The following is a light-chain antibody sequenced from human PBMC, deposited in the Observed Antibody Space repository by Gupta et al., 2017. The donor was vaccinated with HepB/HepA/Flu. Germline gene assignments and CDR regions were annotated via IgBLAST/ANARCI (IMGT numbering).Light chain of an antibody. CDR1: SSDVGSQNF. CDR3: KAYATTYTYV. CDR2: DVF. V-gene: IGLV2-14*03. Sequence: SALSPPSAVPGAPGQSITISCPLTSSDVGSQNFVSWYQQHPGKAPKLIIYDVFNRPSGVSNRFSGSKSGNTASLTISGLQAEDEADYHCKAYATTYTYVFGTGTKVTVL. J-gene: IGLJ1*01.